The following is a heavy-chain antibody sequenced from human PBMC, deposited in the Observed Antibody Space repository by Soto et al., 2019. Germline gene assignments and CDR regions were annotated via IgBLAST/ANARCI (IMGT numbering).Heavy chain of an antibody. Sequence: VSVTVSCKKSGYAISGYRLRWVRQGPGQELEWMGWISGYNGNTYYAQKLQGRVTMTTDTSTSTAYMELRSLRSDDTAVYYCARYGATTAFDYWGQGTLVTVSS. CDR1: GYAISGYR. D-gene: IGHD1-26*01. V-gene: IGHV1-18*01. CDR2: ISGYNGNT. J-gene: IGHJ4*02. CDR3: ARYGATTAFDY.